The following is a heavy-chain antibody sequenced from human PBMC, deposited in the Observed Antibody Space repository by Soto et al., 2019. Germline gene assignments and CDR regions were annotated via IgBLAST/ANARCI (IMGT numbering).Heavy chain of an antibody. Sequence: EVQLVESGGGLVQPGGSLRLSCAASGFTFSSYSMNWVRQAPGKGLEWVSYISSSSSTIYYADSVKGRFTISRDNAKNSLYLQMNSLRAEDTAVYYCEGYGSEKYYYYYYYMDVWGKGTTVTVSS. V-gene: IGHV3-48*01. CDR2: ISSSSSTI. CDR1: GFTFSSYS. D-gene: IGHD3-10*01. J-gene: IGHJ6*03. CDR3: EGYGSEKYYYYYYYMDV.